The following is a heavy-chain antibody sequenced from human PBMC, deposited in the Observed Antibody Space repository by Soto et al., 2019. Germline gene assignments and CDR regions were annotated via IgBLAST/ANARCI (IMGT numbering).Heavy chain of an antibody. J-gene: IGHJ4*02. CDR1: GGSISSSSYY. CDR2: IYYSGRT. V-gene: IGHV4-39*01. CDR3: ARHRDIVVVVAAYDY. D-gene: IGHD2-15*01. Sequence: SETLSLTCTVSGGSISSSSYYWGWIRQPPGKGLEWIGSIYYSGRTNYNPSLKSRVTISVDTSKKQFSLKLSSVTAADTAVYYCARHRDIVVVVAAYDYWGQGTLVTVSS.